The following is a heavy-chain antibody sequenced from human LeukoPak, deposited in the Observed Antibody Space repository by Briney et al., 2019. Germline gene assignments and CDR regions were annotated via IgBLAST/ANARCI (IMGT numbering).Heavy chain of an antibody. CDR3: ARGNYDFWSGYYDY. J-gene: IGHJ4*02. CDR1: GYSISSGYY. Sequence: PSETLSLTCAVSGYSISSGYYWGWIRQPPGKGLEWIGSIYHSGSTYYNPSLKSRVTISVDTSKNQFSLKLSSVTAADTAVYYCARGNYDFWSGYYDYWGQGTLVTVSS. V-gene: IGHV4-38-2*01. D-gene: IGHD3-3*01. CDR2: IYHSGST.